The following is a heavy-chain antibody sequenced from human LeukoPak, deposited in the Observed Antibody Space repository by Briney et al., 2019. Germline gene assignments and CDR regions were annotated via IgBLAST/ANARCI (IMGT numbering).Heavy chain of an antibody. J-gene: IGHJ3*02. V-gene: IGHV4-34*01. CDR1: GGSFSGYY. CDR3: ARVSGITMIVVVQSDGFDI. D-gene: IGHD3-22*01. Sequence: SETLSLTCAVYGGSFSGYYWSWIRQPPGKGLEWIGSIYYSGSTYYNPSLKSRVTISVDTSKNQFSLKLSSVTAADTAVYYCARVSGITMIVVVQSDGFDIWGQGTMVSVSS. CDR2: IYYSGST.